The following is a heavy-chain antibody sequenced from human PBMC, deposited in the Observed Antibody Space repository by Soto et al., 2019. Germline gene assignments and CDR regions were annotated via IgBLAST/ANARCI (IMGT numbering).Heavy chain of an antibody. D-gene: IGHD1-1*01. CDR1: GYTFTSSG. CDR2: ISAHNGNT. Sequence: QVHLVQSGAEVKKPGASVKVSCKASGYTFTSSGITWVRQAPGQGLEGMGWISAHNGNTDYAQKLQGRVIATRDTSSSTAYMELRSLISDVTAVYYCARGRYGDYWGQGALVTVS. J-gene: IGHJ4*02. CDR3: ARGRYGDY. V-gene: IGHV1-18*01.